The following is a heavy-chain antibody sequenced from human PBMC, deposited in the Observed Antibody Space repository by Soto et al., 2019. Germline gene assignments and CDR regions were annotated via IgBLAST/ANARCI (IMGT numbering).Heavy chain of an antibody. CDR1: GFTFGDYA. CDR2: IRSKAYGGTT. CDR3: TRVIQLVDYFDY. Sequence: EVQLVESGGGLVKPGRSLRLSCTASGFTFGDYAMSWFRQAPGKGLEWVGFIRSKAYGGTTEYAASVKGRFTISRDDSKSVAYLQMNSLKTEDTAVYYCTRVIQLVDYFDYWGQGTLVTVSS. D-gene: IGHD5-18*01. V-gene: IGHV3-49*05. J-gene: IGHJ4*02.